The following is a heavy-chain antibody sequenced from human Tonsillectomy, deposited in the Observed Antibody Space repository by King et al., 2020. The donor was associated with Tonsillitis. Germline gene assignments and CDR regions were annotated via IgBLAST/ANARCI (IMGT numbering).Heavy chain of an antibody. V-gene: IGHV3-7*03. CDR1: GFTFSNFW. CDR2: IRQDEREK. J-gene: IGHJ4*02. Sequence: EVQLVESGGGLVQPGGSLRLSCAASGFTFSNFWMTCVRQAPGKGLGWGASIRQDEREKFYVDSLMGRLTISRDNAKNSLYLQMNSLRAEDTAVYYCARAGGWAAAGSDYWGQGTLVTVS. CDR3: ARAGGWAAAGSDY. D-gene: IGHD6-13*01.